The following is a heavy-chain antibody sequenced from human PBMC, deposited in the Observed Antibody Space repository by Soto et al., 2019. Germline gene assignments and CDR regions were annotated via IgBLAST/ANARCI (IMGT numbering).Heavy chain of an antibody. CDR3: ARGVGFGYYYYHMDL. D-gene: IGHD3-10*01. V-gene: IGHV4-61*01. CDR2: IYYSGSA. Sequence: PSETLSLTCTVSGDSVTSVSDYWSWIRQPPGKGLEWIGYIYYSGSADYNPSLGSRVTISIDTSKNQFSLKLTSVTAADPAVYYCARGVGFGYYYYHMDLWGQGTTVTVSS. J-gene: IGHJ6*02. CDR1: GDSVTSVSDY.